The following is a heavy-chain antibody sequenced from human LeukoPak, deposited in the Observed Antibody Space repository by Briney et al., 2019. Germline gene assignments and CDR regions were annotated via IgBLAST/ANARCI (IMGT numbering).Heavy chain of an antibody. CDR1: GGTFSSYA. Sequence: GASAKVSCKASGGTFSSYAISWVRQAPGQGLEWMGRIIPILGIANYAQKFQGRVTITADKSTSTAYMELSSLRSEDTAVYYCARVASGGYAPTYIDYWGQGTLVTVSS. CDR3: ARVASGGYAPTYIDY. J-gene: IGHJ4*02. V-gene: IGHV1-69*04. D-gene: IGHD5-12*01. CDR2: IIPILGIA.